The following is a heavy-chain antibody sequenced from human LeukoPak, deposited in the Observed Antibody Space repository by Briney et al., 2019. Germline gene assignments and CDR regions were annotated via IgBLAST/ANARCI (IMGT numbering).Heavy chain of an antibody. J-gene: IGHJ5*02. Sequence: GGSLRLSCAASGFTFNDYYMSWIRQAPGKGLEWLSYINIGGTNTHYADSVKGRFTISRDNAKKFLYLEMNNLRAEDTAVYYCATDGDGFDTWGQGVLVTVSS. CDR2: INIGGTNT. CDR3: ATDGDGFDT. CDR1: GFTFNDYY. V-gene: IGHV3-11*01.